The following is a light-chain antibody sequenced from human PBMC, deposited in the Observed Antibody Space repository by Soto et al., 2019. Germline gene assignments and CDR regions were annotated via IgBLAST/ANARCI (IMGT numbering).Light chain of an antibody. J-gene: IGKJ1*01. CDR2: DAS. CDR1: QSVSSY. V-gene: IGKV3-11*01. CDR3: QQRSSWPPT. Sequence: EIVLTQSPATLSLSPGERATLSCRASQSVSSYLAWYQQKPGQAPRLLIYDASNRATGIPARFSGSGSGTDFTLTISSLEPKDFAVYYCQQRSSWPPTFGQGTKVDI.